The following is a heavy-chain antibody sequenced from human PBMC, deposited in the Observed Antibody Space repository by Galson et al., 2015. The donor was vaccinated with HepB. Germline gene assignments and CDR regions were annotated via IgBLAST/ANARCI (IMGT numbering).Heavy chain of an antibody. CDR1: GYTLTELS. J-gene: IGHJ3*02. CDR3: ARYHEHYDIDHAFEM. CDR2: FDPEDGET. V-gene: IGHV1-24*01. D-gene: IGHD3-22*01. Sequence: SVKVSCKVSGYTLTELSMHWVRQAPGKGLEWMGGFDPEDGETIYAQKFQGRVTMSLDASKNQFSLNLRSVTAADTAVYYCARYHEHYDIDHAFEMWGQGTMVTVSS.